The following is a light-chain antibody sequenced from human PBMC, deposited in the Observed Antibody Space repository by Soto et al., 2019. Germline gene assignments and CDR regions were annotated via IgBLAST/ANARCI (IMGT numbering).Light chain of an antibody. J-gene: IGKJ1*01. V-gene: IGKV3-20*01. CDR3: QQYGSSPWT. CDR2: GAS. Sequence: EIVMTQSPATLSVSPGERATLSCRASQSVSSSYLAWYQQKPGQAPRLLIYGASSRATGIPDRFSGSGSGTDFTLTISRLEPEDFAVCYCQQYGSSPWTFGQGTKVDIK. CDR1: QSVSSSY.